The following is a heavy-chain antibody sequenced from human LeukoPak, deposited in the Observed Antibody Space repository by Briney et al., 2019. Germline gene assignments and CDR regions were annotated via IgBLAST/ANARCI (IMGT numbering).Heavy chain of an antibody. Sequence: GGSLRLSCAASGFTFSNAWMTWVRQAPGRGLEWVSVIYSGGSTYYADSVKGRFTISRDNSKNTLYLQMNSLRAEDTAVYYCARDGVGAAGPTAYWGQGTLVTVSS. CDR2: IYSGGST. J-gene: IGHJ4*02. V-gene: IGHV3-53*01. D-gene: IGHD6-13*01. CDR3: ARDGVGAAGPTAY. CDR1: GFTFSNAW.